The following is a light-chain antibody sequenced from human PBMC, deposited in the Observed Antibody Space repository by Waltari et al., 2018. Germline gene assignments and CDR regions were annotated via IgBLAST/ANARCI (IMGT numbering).Light chain of an antibody. J-gene: IGLJ3*02. Sequence: QSALTHPASVSGSLGQSITIPCTGTSRNVGSYNLFSWTQQNQGKAPKLMIYELTIRPSGVSNRFSGSNSGNTASLTISGLQAEDEADYYCCSYAGSTTWVFGGGTKLTVL. CDR2: ELT. V-gene: IGLV2-23*02. CDR1: SRNVGSYNL. CDR3: CSYAGSTTWV.